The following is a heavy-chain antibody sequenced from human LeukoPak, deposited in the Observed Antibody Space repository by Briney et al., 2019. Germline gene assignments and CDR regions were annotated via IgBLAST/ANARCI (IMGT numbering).Heavy chain of an antibody. Sequence: GASVKVSCKASGGTFSSYAISWVRQAPGQGLEWMGWINAGNGNTKYSQKFQGRVTITRDTSASTAYMELSSLRSEDTAVYYCARDYGDYDYYYYGMDVWGQGTTVTVSS. J-gene: IGHJ6*02. CDR3: ARDYGDYDYYYYGMDV. CDR1: GGTFSSYA. D-gene: IGHD4-17*01. V-gene: IGHV1-3*01. CDR2: INAGNGNT.